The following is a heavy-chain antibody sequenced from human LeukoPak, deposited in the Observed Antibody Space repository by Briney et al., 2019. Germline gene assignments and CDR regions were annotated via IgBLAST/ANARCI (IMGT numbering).Heavy chain of an antibody. Sequence: SETLSLTCAVYGGSFSGYCWSWIRQPPGKGLEWIGEINHSGSTNYNPSLKSRVTISVDTSKNQFSLKLSSVTAADTAVYYCARLRVPEDFGVVIIYDYYYYYMDVWGKGTTVTVSS. CDR3: ARLRVPEDFGVVIIYDYYYYYMDV. CDR1: GGSFSGYC. CDR2: INHSGST. D-gene: IGHD3-3*01. V-gene: IGHV4-34*01. J-gene: IGHJ6*03.